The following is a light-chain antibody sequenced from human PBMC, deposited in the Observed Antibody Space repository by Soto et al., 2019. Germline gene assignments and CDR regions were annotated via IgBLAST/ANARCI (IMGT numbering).Light chain of an antibody. CDR2: GAP. J-gene: IGKJ2*01. CDR1: QSVGSD. V-gene: IGKV3-15*01. CDR3: QQYNNWPHT. Sequence: EIVMTQSPATLSVSPGETVTLSCRASQSVGSDLAWYLQKPGQAPSLLVYGAPTRATGMPARFSGSGSGTEFTLTISSLQSEDFAVYYCQQYNNWPHTFGQGTKLEIK.